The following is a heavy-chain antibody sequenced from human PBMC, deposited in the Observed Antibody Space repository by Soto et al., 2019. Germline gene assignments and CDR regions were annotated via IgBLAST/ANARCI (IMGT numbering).Heavy chain of an antibody. V-gene: IGHV1-2*04. Sequence: EASVKVSCKASGYTFTGYYMHWVRQAPGQGLEWMGWINPNSGGTNYAQKVQGWVTMTRDTSISTAYMELSRLRADDTAVYYCEKDMVRGVIPPILDYWGQGTLVTVSS. CDR1: GYTFTGYY. CDR2: INPNSGGT. D-gene: IGHD3-10*01. J-gene: IGHJ4*02. CDR3: EKDMVRGVIPPILDY.